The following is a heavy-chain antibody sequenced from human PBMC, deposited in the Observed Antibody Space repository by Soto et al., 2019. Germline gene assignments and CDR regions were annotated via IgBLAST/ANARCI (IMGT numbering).Heavy chain of an antibody. CDR2: ISGSGSTI. CDR3: AKVFYYYDSSRYNYFDY. J-gene: IGHJ4*02. V-gene: IGHV3-23*01. Sequence: WGSLRLSCAASGFTFSSYAVSWVRQAPGKGPEWISSISGSGSTIYYADSVNGRFTISRVSSKNTLYLQMSSLRAEDRALSYCAKVFYYYDSSRYNYFDYWGQGPLVTVS. D-gene: IGHD3-22*01. CDR1: GFTFSSYA.